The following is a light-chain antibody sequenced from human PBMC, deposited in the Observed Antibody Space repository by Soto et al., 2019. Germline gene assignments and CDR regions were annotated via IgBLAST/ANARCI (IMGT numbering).Light chain of an antibody. Sequence: QSVLTQPPSVSGAPGQWVTISCTGSSSDIGAGYDVHWYQHLPGTAPKLLIYGNTNRPSGVPDRFSGSKSGTSASLAITGLQAEDEADYYCQSYDSSLSALFVFGTGTKVT. J-gene: IGLJ1*01. CDR3: QSYDSSLSALFV. CDR2: GNT. V-gene: IGLV1-40*01. CDR1: SSDIGAGYD.